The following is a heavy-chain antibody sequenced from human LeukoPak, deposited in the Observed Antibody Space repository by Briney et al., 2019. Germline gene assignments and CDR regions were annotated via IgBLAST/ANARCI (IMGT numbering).Heavy chain of an antibody. CDR1: GFTFTSSA. D-gene: IGHD2-2*01. Sequence: SVKVSCKASGFTFTSSAVQWVRQARGQRLEWIGWIVVGSGNTNYAQKFQERVTITRDMSTSTAYMELSSLRSEDTAVYYCARVSFHCSSSSCYSNNYYYYGMDVWGQGTTVTVSS. J-gene: IGHJ6*02. CDR3: ARVSFHCSSSSCYSNNYYYYGMDV. V-gene: IGHV1-58*01. CDR2: IVVGSGNT.